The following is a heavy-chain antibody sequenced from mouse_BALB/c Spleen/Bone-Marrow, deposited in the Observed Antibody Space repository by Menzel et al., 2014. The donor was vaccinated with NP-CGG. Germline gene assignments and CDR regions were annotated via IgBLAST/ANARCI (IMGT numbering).Heavy chain of an antibody. CDR3: ARDVPLYDVGYFDY. CDR1: GFTFSSFG. J-gene: IGHJ2*01. D-gene: IGHD2-14*01. V-gene: IGHV5-17*02. Sequence: DVKLVESGGGLVQPGGSRKLSCAASGFTFSSFGMHWVRQAPEKGLEWVAYISSGSSTIYYADTVKGRFTISRDNPKNTLCLQMTSLRSEDTAMYYCARDVPLYDVGYFDYWGQGTTLTVSS. CDR2: ISSGSSTI.